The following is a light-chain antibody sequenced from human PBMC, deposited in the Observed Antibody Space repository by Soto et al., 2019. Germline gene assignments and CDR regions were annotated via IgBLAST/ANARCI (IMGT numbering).Light chain of an antibody. CDR1: SSDVGGYNY. Sequence: QSVLTQPASVSGSPGQSITISCTGTSSDVGGYNYVSWYQQHPGKAPKLMIYDVTNRPSGVSNRFSGSKSGNTASLTISGLQAEDDADYYCSSYTSSSTYVFGTGTNVTVL. CDR3: SSYTSSSTYV. J-gene: IGLJ1*01. V-gene: IGLV2-14*01. CDR2: DVT.